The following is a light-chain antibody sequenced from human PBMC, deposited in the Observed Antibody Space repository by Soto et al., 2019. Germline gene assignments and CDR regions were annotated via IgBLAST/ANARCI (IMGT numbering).Light chain of an antibody. CDR1: SSDVGGYNY. V-gene: IGLV2-14*01. Sequence: QSALTQPASVSGSPGQSITISCTGTSSDVGGYNYVSWYQQHPGKAPKLMIYAVSNRPSGVSNRFSGSKSGNTASLTISGLQAEDEADYYCISYTSSSTLYVFGTGTKVTVL. CDR3: ISYTSSSTLYV. CDR2: AVS. J-gene: IGLJ1*01.